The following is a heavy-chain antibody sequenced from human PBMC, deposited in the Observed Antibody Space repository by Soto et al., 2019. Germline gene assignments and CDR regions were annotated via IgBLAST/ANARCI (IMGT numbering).Heavy chain of an antibody. J-gene: IGHJ6*02. CDR2: IIANNGNT. CDR1: GGTFSSYA. D-gene: IGHD1-26*01. V-gene: IGHV1-18*01. CDR3: ARPLQWELLNYYYGMDV. Sequence: ASVKVSCKASGGTFSSYAISWVRQAPGQGLEWMGWIIANNGNTNYAQKLQGRVTMTTDTSTSTAYMELRSLRSDDTAVYYCARPLQWELLNYYYGMDVWGQGTTVTVSS.